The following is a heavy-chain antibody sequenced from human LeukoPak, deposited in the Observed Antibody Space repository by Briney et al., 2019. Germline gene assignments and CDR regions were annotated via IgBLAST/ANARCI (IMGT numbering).Heavy chain of an antibody. Sequence: GASVSVSCKASGYSFTGYYIHWVRQAPGQGPEWMGWINPNSGGTKYAQRFQGRVTMTRDTSISTVYMDLSSLTSDDTAVYFCARGYRDSIGPCLDSWGQGTLVTVSS. D-gene: IGHD3-22*01. CDR1: GYSFTGYY. V-gene: IGHV1-2*02. J-gene: IGHJ5*01. CDR3: ARGYRDSIGPCLDS. CDR2: INPNSGGT.